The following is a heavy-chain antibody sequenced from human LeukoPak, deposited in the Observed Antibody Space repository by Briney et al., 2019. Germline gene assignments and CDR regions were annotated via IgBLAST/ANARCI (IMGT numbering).Heavy chain of an antibody. V-gene: IGHV4-31*03. CDR3: ARIDYGDYRLDY. J-gene: IGHJ4*02. D-gene: IGHD4-17*01. CDR2: IYHSGNT. Sequence: SETLSLTCTVSGGSISSGGYYWSWIRQHPGKGLEWIGYIYHSGNTYYNPSLKSRVTISVDTPKNQFSLKVSSVTAADTAVYYCARIDYGDYRLDYWGQGTLVTVSS. CDR1: GGSISSGGYY.